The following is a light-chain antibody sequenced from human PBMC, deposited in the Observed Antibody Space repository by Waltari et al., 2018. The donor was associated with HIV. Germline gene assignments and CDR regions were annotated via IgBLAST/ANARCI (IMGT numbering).Light chain of an antibody. J-gene: IGKJ1*01. Sequence: ATRMTQSPPSVSAATRATVTITCRASRDIDTHLAWYQHKPGSSPHLLIYGASTLQKGVPARFNGSGSGTSFSLTVTCLQSEDFATYFCQQYHDSPQTFGQGTTV. CDR1: RDIDTH. V-gene: IGKV1-8*01. CDR3: QQYHDSPQT. CDR2: GAS.